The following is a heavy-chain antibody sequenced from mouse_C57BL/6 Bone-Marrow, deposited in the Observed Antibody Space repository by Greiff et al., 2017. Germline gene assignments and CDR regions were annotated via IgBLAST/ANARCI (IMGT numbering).Heavy chain of an antibody. Sequence: QVQLQQSGAELARPGASVKMSCKASGYTFTSYWMHWVKQRPGQGLEWIGYINPSSGYTKYNQKFKDKATLTADKSSSTAYMPLSSLTYEDSAVYYCARLIGSSYPYYAMDYWGQGTSVTVSS. J-gene: IGHJ4*01. V-gene: IGHV1-7*01. CDR1: GYTFTSYW. D-gene: IGHD1-1*01. CDR2: INPSSGYT. CDR3: ARLIGSSYPYYAMDY.